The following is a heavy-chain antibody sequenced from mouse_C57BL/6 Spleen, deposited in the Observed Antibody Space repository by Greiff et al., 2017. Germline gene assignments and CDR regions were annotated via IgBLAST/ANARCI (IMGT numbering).Heavy chain of an antibody. J-gene: IGHJ2*01. CDR2: INPYNGDT. Sequence: VQLQQSGPELVKPGDSVKISCKASGYSFTGYFMNWVMQSHGKSLEWIGRINPYNGDTFYNQKFKGKATLTVDKSSSTAHMELRSLTSEDSAVYYCARSYYYGSSSDYFDYWGQGTTLTVSS. V-gene: IGHV1-20*01. CDR3: ARSYYYGSSSDYFDY. D-gene: IGHD1-1*01. CDR1: GYSFTGYF.